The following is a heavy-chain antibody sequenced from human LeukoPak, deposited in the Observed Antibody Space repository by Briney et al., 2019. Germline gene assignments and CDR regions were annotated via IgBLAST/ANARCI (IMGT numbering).Heavy chain of an antibody. Sequence: PGGSLRLSCAASGFTFSHYAIYWVRQAPGKGLEWVLGISGSGGTTYYADSVKGRFTISRDNSKNTLYLQMNSLRAEDTAVYYCARRPFGSSGWYADYWGQGTLVTVSS. CDR3: ARRPFGSSGWYADY. CDR1: GFTFSHYA. J-gene: IGHJ4*02. D-gene: IGHD6-19*01. V-gene: IGHV3-23*01. CDR2: ISGSGGTT.